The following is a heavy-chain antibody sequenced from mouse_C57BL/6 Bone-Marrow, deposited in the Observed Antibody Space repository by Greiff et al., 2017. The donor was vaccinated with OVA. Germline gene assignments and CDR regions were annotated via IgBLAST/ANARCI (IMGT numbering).Heavy chain of an antibody. CDR1: GYTFTSYW. CDR3: AMRNITTVVAPGYYYAMDY. Sequence: QVQLQQPGAELVKPGASVKVSCKASGYTFTSYWMHWVKQRPGQGLEWIGRIHPSASDTNYNQKFKGKATLTVDKSSSTAYMQLSSLTSEDSAVYYCAMRNITTVVAPGYYYAMDYWGQGTSVTVSS. D-gene: IGHD1-1*01. J-gene: IGHJ4*01. V-gene: IGHV1-74*01. CDR2: IHPSASDT.